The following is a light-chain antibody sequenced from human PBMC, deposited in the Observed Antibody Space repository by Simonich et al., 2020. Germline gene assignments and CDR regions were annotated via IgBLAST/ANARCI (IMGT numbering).Light chain of an antibody. Sequence: QPVLTQPPSASASLGASVPLTCTLSSGYRNYKVDWYQQRPGTGPRVVMGVGTGGILGSKGNGIPDLFSVWGSGLNRYLTIKNIQEEDESDYHCGADHGSGSNFVVVFGGGTKLTVL. CDR2: VGTGGILG. V-gene: IGLV9-49*01. CDR3: GADHGSGSNFVVV. J-gene: IGLJ2*01. CDR1: SGYRNYK.